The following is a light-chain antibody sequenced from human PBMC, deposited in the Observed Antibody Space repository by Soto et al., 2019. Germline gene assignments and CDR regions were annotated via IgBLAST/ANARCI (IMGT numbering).Light chain of an antibody. Sequence: EIVLTQSPGTLSLSPGERANLSCRASQGVSSSYLAWYQQKPGQAPMLLIYGASSRSSGIPDRFSGSGSGTDFTLTISRLEPEDFAVYYCQQYGSSPSLTFGGGTKVDIK. J-gene: IGKJ4*01. CDR3: QQYGSSPSLT. CDR2: GAS. CDR1: QGVSSSY. V-gene: IGKV3-20*01.